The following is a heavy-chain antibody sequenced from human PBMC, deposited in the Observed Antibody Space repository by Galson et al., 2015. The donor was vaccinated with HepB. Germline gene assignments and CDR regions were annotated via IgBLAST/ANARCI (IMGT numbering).Heavy chain of an antibody. CDR2: IIPIFGTA. Sequence: SVKVSCKASGYTFTSYAMHRVRQAPGQGLEWMGGIIPIFGTANYAQKFQGRVTITADESTSTAYMELSSLRSEDTAVYYCARGQAHNWSYLDWGQGTLVTVSS. D-gene: IGHD1-7*01. V-gene: IGHV1-69*13. CDR3: ARGQAHNWSYLD. CDR1: GYTFTSYA. J-gene: IGHJ4*02.